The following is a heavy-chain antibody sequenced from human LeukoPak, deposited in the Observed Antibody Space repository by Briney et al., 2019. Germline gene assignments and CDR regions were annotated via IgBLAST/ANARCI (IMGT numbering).Heavy chain of an antibody. CDR2: INGGSGIT. CDR1: GYTFTDYT. V-gene: IGHV1-3*01. Sequence: ASVKVSCKASGYTFTDYTMHWLRQAPGQRLDWMGWINGGSGITKYSPEFQGRVTITRDTSASTAYMELSSLRSEDTAVYYCANPRYGSSGYYYVDWGQGTLVTVSS. J-gene: IGHJ4*02. CDR3: ANPRYGSSGYYYVD. D-gene: IGHD3-22*01.